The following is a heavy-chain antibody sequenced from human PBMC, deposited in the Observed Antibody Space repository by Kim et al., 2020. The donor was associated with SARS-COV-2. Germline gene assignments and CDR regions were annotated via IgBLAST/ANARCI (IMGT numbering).Heavy chain of an antibody. J-gene: IGHJ4*02. Sequence: SETLSLTCTVSGASTTNSTYSWAWIRQPPGKDLEWITTVYYSGRTNYNRSLKSRVSTSIDTSKNQFSLQMSSVTAADTAVYFCASQRMSSTSGRTYWWEFHSWGQGTLVTVSS. CDR1: GASTTNSTYS. D-gene: IGHD2-8*02. CDR2: VYYSGRT. CDR3: ASQRMSSTSGRTYWWEFHS. V-gene: IGHV4-39*01.